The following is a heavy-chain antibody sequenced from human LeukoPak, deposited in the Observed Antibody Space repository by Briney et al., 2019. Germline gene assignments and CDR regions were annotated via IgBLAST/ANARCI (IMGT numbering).Heavy chain of an antibody. CDR2: IWYDGSGK. CDR1: RFSFTDYG. D-gene: IGHD2-15*01. Sequence: GGSLRLSCAASRFSFTDYGMHWVRQPPGKGLEWLALIWYDGSGKYYADSVKGRFTISRDNSKNTLYLQMNSLRAEDTAVYYCARDWCGGGNCYYFDHWGQGTLVTVSS. CDR3: ARDWCGGGNCYYFDH. V-gene: IGHV3-33*01. J-gene: IGHJ4*02.